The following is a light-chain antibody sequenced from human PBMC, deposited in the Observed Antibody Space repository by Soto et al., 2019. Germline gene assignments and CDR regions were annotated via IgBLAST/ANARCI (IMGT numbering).Light chain of an antibody. CDR1: QTISSW. Sequence: DIQMTQSPSALSVAVGDRVTISGRASQTISSWLAWYQQKPGKDHKLLIYKASTLKSGVPSRFSGSGSGTEFTLTIRSLQPDDFATYYCKHYNSYSEAFGKGTKVDIK. V-gene: IGKV1-5*03. CDR3: KHYNSYSEA. J-gene: IGKJ1*01. CDR2: KAS.